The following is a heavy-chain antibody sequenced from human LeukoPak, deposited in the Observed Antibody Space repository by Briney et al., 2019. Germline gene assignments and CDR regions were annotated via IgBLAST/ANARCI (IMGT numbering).Heavy chain of an antibody. Sequence: GGSLRLSCAASGFTFSNAWMSWVRQAPGKGLEWVGRIKSKTDGGTTDYAAPVKGRFTISRDDSKNTLYLQMNSLKTKDTAVYYCTTAYPTYSSGWYRGDYWGQGTLVTVSS. D-gene: IGHD6-19*01. CDR2: IKSKTDGGTT. CDR1: GFTFSNAW. CDR3: TTAYPTYSSGWYRGDY. J-gene: IGHJ4*02. V-gene: IGHV3-15*01.